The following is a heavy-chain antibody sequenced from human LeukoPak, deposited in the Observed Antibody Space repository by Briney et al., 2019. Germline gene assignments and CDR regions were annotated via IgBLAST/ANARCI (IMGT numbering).Heavy chain of an antibody. CDR3: ARSSGADIVVVPAASNYYYYGMDV. CDR1: GFIVSGDF. Sequence: GGSLRLSCAASGFIVSGDFMSWVRQAPGKGLEWVSVIYSGGSTYYADSVKGRLTISRDNSKNTLYLQMNSLRAEDTAVYYCARSSGADIVVVPAASNYYYYGMDVWGQGTTVTVSS. D-gene: IGHD2-2*01. J-gene: IGHJ6*02. V-gene: IGHV3-53*01. CDR2: IYSGGST.